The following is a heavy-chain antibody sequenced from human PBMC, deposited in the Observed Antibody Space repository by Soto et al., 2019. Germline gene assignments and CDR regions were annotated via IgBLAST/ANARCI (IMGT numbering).Heavy chain of an antibody. Sequence: GESLKISCKGSGYSFTSYWIGWVRQMPGKGLEWMGIIYPGDSDTRYSPSFQGQVTISADKSISTAYLQWSSLKASDTAMYYCARIPSTVVTSSYYYGMHVWGQGTTVTVS. V-gene: IGHV5-51*01. CDR2: IYPGDSDT. J-gene: IGHJ6*02. CDR3: ARIPSTVVTSSYYYGMHV. CDR1: GYSFTSYW. D-gene: IGHD4-17*01.